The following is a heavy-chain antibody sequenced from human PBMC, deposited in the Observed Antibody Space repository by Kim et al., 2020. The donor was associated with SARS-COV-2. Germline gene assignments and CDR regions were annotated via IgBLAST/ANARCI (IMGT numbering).Heavy chain of an antibody. D-gene: IGHD2-8*01. Sequence: SETLSLTCTVSGGSVSSGSYYWSWIRQPPGKGLEWIGYIYYSGSTNYNPSLKSRVTISVDTSKNQFSLKLSSVTAADTAVYYCASSERVGYCTNGVCYNRLYYYYGMDVWGQGTTVTVSS. J-gene: IGHJ6*02. CDR2: IYYSGST. V-gene: IGHV4-61*01. CDR1: GGSVSSGSYY. CDR3: ASSERVGYCTNGVCYNRLYYYYGMDV.